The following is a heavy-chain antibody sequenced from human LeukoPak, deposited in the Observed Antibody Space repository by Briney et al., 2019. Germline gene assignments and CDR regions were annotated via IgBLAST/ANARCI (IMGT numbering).Heavy chain of an antibody. D-gene: IGHD2-2*01. V-gene: IGHV3-30*02. J-gene: IGHJ3*02. CDR2: IRYDGSNE. CDR1: GFTFSSYG. CDR3: AKDPRRYCSSTSCSHNPFDI. Sequence: GGSLRLSCAASGFTFSSYGMHWVRQAPGKGLEWVAFIRYDGSNEYYADSVKGRFTISRDNSKNTLYLQMNSLRAEDTAVYYCAKDPRRYCSSTSCSHNPFDIWGQGTMVTVSS.